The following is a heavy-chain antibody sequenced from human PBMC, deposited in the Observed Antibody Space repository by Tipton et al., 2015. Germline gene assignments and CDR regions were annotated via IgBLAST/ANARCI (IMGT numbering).Heavy chain of an antibody. CDR3: ATGRSIAARPFDY. Sequence: GLVKPSETLSLTCTVSGGSVSSYYWSWIRQPPGKGLEWIGYIYNSGSTNYNPSLKSRVTISVDTSKNQLSLKLSSVTAADTAVYYCATGRSIAARPFDYWGQGTLVTVSS. V-gene: IGHV4-59*02. CDR2: IYNSGST. J-gene: IGHJ4*02. D-gene: IGHD6-6*01. CDR1: GGSVSSYY.